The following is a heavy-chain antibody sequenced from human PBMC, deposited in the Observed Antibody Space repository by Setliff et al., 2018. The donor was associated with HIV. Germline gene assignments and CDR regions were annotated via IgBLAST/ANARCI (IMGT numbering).Heavy chain of an antibody. J-gene: IGHJ5*02. V-gene: IGHV1-2*02. CDR3: AGGLVSQKVPFDP. CDR1: GYTFTDYY. D-gene: IGHD1-1*01. Sequence: ASVKVSCKASGYTFTDYYMHWVRQAPGQGLEWMGWIKPNSGGTNYAQKFQGRVTMTRDTSISTAYMDLSRLRSDDTAVYYCAGGLVSQKVPFDPWGQGTLVTVSS. CDR2: IKPNSGGT.